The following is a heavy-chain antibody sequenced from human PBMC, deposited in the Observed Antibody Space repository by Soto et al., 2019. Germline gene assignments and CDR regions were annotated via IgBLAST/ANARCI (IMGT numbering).Heavy chain of an antibody. CDR1: GVTVSSNY. D-gene: IGHD5-18*01. CDR3: ARHGYNYGGGYFDY. V-gene: IGHV3-66*04. Sequence: EVQLVESGGGLVQPGGSLSLSCAASGVTVSSNYMSWVRQAPGKGLEWVSVIYSGGSTYYADSVKGRFTISRDNSKNTLYLQMNRLRAEDTAVYYCARHGYNYGGGYFDYWGQGTLVTVSS. J-gene: IGHJ4*02. CDR2: IYSGGST.